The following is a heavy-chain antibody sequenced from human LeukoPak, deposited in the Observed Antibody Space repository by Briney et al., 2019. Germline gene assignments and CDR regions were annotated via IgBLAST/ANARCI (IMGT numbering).Heavy chain of an antibody. D-gene: IGHD1-26*01. CDR2: ISGSGGST. CDR1: GFTFDSYA. V-gene: IGHV3-23*01. CDR3: AKGNSARSGSYYGDY. J-gene: IGHJ4*02. Sequence: PGGSLRLSCAASGFTFDSYAMSWVRQAPGRGLEWVSSISGSGGSTYYADSVKGRFTISRDNSKNTLYLQMDSLRIEDTAEYYCAKGNSARSGSYYGDYWGQGTLVTVSS.